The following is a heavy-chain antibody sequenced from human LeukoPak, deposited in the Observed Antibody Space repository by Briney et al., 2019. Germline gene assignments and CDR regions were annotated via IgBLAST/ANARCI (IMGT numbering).Heavy chain of an antibody. J-gene: IGHJ4*02. CDR3: AKDGYCSGGICYQNY. Sequence: GGSLRLSCAASGFTFSSHSMDWVRQAPGKGLEWVSSISGSGGSTYYADSVKGRFTISRDNSKNTLYLQMNSLRAEDTAIYYCAKDGYCSGGICYQNYWGQGTLVTVSS. CDR2: ISGSGGST. D-gene: IGHD2-15*01. CDR1: GFTFSSHS. V-gene: IGHV3-23*01.